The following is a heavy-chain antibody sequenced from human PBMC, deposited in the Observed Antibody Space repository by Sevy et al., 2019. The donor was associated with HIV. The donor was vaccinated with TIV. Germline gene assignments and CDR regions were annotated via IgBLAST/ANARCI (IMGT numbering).Heavy chain of an antibody. Sequence: GGSLRLSCAASGFSFSSYWMHWVRQAPGKGLEWVSYISSSSSTIYYADSVKGRFTISRDNAKNSLYLQMNSLRDEDTAVYYCARVSGSFYFYYYYGMDVWGQGTTVTVSS. CDR1: GFSFSSYW. V-gene: IGHV3-48*02. CDR3: ARVSGSFYFYYYYGMDV. D-gene: IGHD1-26*01. J-gene: IGHJ6*02. CDR2: ISSSSSTI.